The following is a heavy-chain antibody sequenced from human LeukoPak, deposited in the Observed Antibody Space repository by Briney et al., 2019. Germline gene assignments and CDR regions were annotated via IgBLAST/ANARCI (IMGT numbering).Heavy chain of an antibody. V-gene: IGHV3-7*01. CDR1: GFTFSSYW. D-gene: IGHD2-8*01. CDR2: IKQEGSEQ. CDR3: AREGGVYCTNGVCPFDFDD. J-gene: IGHJ4*02. Sequence: PGGSLRVSCADPGFTFSSYWMRWVCQAPGKGLEWVVNIKQEGSEQYYVDSVKVRFTISRDNTKNSLYLQMNSRSDYVWTVNYCAREGGVYCTNGVCPFDFDDWGQGTLVTVSA.